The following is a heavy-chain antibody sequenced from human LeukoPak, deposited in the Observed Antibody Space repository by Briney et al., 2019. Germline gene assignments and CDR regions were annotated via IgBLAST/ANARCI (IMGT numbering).Heavy chain of an antibody. J-gene: IGHJ6*03. CDR3: ARAGLPFYYYYMDV. CDR1: GYTFTGYY. CDR2: INPNSVGT. V-gene: IGHV1-2*02. D-gene: IGHD3/OR15-3a*01. Sequence: ASVKVSCKASGYTFTGYYIHWVRQAPGQGLEWMGWINPNSVGTNYAQKFQGRVTMTRDTSISTDYMELSRLRSDDTAVYYCARAGLPFYYYYMDVWGKGTTVTVSS.